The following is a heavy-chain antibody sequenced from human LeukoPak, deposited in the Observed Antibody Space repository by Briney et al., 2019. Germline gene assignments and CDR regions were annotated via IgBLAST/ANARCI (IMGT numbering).Heavy chain of an antibody. D-gene: IGHD6-6*01. Sequence: SETLSLTCTVSGGSISSSSYYWGWIRQPPGKGLEWIGSIYYSGSTYYNPSLKSRVTISVDTSKNQFSLKLSSVTAADTAVYYCARKAARMNYYYYYYMDVWGKGTTVTVSS. V-gene: IGHV4-39*01. J-gene: IGHJ6*03. CDR1: GGSISSSSYY. CDR3: ARKAARMNYYYYYYMDV. CDR2: IYYSGST.